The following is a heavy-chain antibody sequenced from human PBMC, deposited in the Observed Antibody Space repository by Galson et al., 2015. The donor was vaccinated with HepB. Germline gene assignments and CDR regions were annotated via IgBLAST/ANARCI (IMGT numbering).Heavy chain of an antibody. J-gene: IGHJ4*02. CDR3: ARVGAPYHY. V-gene: IGHV3-30-3*01. CDR2: VSYDGINK. D-gene: IGHD4/OR15-4a*01. CDR1: GFTFSSYA. Sequence: SLRLSCAASGFTFSSYAMHWVRQAPGKGLEWVAVVSYDGINKYYADSVKDRFTISRDNSKNTLYLQMNSLRAEDTAVYYCARVGAPYHYWGQGTLVTVSS.